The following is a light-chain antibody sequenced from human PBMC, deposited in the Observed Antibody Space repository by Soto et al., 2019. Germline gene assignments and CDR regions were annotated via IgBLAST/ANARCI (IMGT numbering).Light chain of an antibody. Sequence: QSVLTQPPSVSAAPGQKVTISCSGSSSKIGKNYVSWYQQLPGTAPKLLIYDNNKRPSGIPDRFSGSKSGTSATLAITGLQTGDEADYYCGTWDGGLSAGVFGGGTKLTVL. V-gene: IGLV1-51*01. CDR1: SSKIGKNY. J-gene: IGLJ2*01. CDR2: DNN. CDR3: GTWDGGLSAGV.